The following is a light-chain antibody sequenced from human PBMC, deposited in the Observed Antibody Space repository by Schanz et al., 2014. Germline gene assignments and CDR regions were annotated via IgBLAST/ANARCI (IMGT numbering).Light chain of an antibody. Sequence: QSVLTQPPSVSGAPGQRVTISCTGSSSNIGAGYDVHWYQQLPGTAPKLLIYGNSNRPSGVPDRISGSKSGNTASLTISGLQPEDEADYYCQSYDSSLSGSKVFGTGTKLTVL. CDR3: QSYDSSLSGSKV. CDR1: SSNIGAGYD. CDR2: GNS. V-gene: IGLV1-40*01. J-gene: IGLJ1*01.